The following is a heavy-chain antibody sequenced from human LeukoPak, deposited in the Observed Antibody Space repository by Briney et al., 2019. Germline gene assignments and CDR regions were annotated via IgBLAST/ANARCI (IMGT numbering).Heavy chain of an antibody. D-gene: IGHD2-15*01. J-gene: IGHJ5*02. CDR1: GYTFTGYY. Sequence: GASVKVSCKASGYTFTGYYMHWVRQAPGQGLEWMGWINPNSGGTNYAQKFQGRVTMTRDTSISTAYMELSRLRSDDTAVYYCARELDIVVVVAAVGNWSDPWGQGTLVTVSS. CDR3: ARELDIVVVVAAVGNWSDP. V-gene: IGHV1-2*02. CDR2: INPNSGGT.